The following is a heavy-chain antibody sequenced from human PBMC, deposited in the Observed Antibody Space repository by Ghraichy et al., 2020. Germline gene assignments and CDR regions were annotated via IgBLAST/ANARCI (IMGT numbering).Heavy chain of an antibody. J-gene: IGHJ4*02. CDR1: GDSISSGDSY. D-gene: IGHD3-16*01. Sequence: SETLSLTCTVSGDSISSGDSYWSWVRQPPEKGLEWIGYIYYTGSSYYNPSLKSRVTMPVDTSKNQFSLNLSSVTAADTAVYFCARGTFTGISYFDYWGQGTLVTVSS. CDR3: ARGTFTGISYFDY. V-gene: IGHV4-30-4*01. CDR2: IYYTGSS.